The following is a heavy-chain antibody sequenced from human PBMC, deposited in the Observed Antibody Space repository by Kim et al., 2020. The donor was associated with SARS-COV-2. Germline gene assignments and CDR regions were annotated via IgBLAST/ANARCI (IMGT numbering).Heavy chain of an antibody. CDR3: ARDPRYYDILTGYYNGWFDP. D-gene: IGHD3-9*01. J-gene: IGHJ5*02. CDR2: IYTSGST. CDR1: GGSISSYY. Sequence: SETLSLTCTVSGGSISSYYWSWIRQPAGKGLEWIGRIYTSGSTNYNPSLKSRVTMSVDTSKNQFSLKLSSVTAADTAVYYCARDPRYYDILTGYYNGWFDPWGQGTLVTVSS. V-gene: IGHV4-4*07.